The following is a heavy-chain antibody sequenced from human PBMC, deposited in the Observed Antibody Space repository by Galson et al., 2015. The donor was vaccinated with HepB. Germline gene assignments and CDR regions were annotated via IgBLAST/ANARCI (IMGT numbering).Heavy chain of an antibody. CDR1: GYTFASYG. Sequence: SVKVSCKASGYTFASYGVSWVRQAPGQGLEWMGWISAYNGNTNYAQKLQVRVTMTTDTSTSTAYMELRSLRSDDTAVYYCARTWLSELTDYWGQGTLVTVSS. J-gene: IGHJ4*02. CDR3: ARTWLSELTDY. D-gene: IGHD1-26*01. CDR2: ISAYNGNT. V-gene: IGHV1-18*01.